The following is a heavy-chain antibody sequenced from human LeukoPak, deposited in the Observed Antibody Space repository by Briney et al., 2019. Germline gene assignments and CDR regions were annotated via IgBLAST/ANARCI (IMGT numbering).Heavy chain of an antibody. CDR2: IYTSGST. D-gene: IGHD3-10*01. CDR3: ARVEEGYGSGRRENYYYYYMDV. V-gene: IGHV4-61*02. Sequence: SQTLSLTCTVSGGSISSGSYYWSWIRQPAGKGLEWIGRIYTSGSTNYNPSLKSRVTITVDTSKNQLSLKLSSVTAADTAVYYCARVEEGYGSGRRENYYYYYMDVWGKGTTVTISS. J-gene: IGHJ6*03. CDR1: GGSISSGSYY.